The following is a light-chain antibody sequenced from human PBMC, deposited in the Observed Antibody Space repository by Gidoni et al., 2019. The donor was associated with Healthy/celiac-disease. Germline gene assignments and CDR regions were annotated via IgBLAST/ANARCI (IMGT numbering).Light chain of an antibody. J-gene: IGKJ4*01. Sequence: EIELTQSPATLSLSPGERATLSCRASQSVSSYLAWYQQKPGQAPRLLIYDASNRATGIPAMFSGSGSGTDFTLTISSLEPEDFAVYYCQQRSNWPPLFGGXTKVEIK. V-gene: IGKV3-11*01. CDR3: QQRSNWPPL. CDR1: QSVSSY. CDR2: DAS.